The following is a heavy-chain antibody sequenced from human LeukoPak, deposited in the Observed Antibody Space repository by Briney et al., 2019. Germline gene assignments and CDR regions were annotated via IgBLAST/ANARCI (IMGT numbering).Heavy chain of an antibody. J-gene: IGHJ4*02. V-gene: IGHV3-7*04. CDR1: GFTFSSYW. D-gene: IGHD1-20*01. CDR3: ARDNFVDY. Sequence: GGSLRLSCAASGFTFSSYWMSWVRQAPGKGLEWVANINQDGSAKHYVDSVKGRFTISRDNAKNSLYLQMISLRAEDTAVYYCARDNFVDYWGQGILVTVSS. CDR2: INQDGSAK.